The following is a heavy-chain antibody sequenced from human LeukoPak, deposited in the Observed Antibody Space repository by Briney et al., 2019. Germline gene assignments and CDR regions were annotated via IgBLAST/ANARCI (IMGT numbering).Heavy chain of an antibody. Sequence: GGSLRLSCAASGFTVSTNYMTWVRQAPAKGLEWVSIIYSGGSTYYAEYVKGRFTISGDNSKNTLYLQMNSLRAEDTAVYYCARVLRGSGSCFDYWGQGTLVTVSS. V-gene: IGHV3-66*01. J-gene: IGHJ4*02. CDR3: ARVLRGSGSCFDY. CDR1: GFTVSTNY. CDR2: IYSGGST. D-gene: IGHD2-15*01.